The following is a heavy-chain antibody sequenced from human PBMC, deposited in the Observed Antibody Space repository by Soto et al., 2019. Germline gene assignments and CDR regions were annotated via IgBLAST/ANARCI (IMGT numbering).Heavy chain of an antibody. CDR1: GDTFSFYT. V-gene: IGHV1-69*02. Sequence: QVQLMQSGAELKKPGSSVKVSCKASGDTFSFYTINWVRQAPGLGLEWMGRVNPILSMSNYAQKFQGRVTMTADKSTSTAHMELRSLRSEDTAFYYCATSYGSGYRAFDYWGQGALVTVSS. CDR3: ATSYGSGYRAFDY. CDR2: VNPILSMS. J-gene: IGHJ4*02. D-gene: IGHD3-10*01.